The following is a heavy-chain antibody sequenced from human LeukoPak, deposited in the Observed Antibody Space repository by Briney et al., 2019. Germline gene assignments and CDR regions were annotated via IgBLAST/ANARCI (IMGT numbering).Heavy chain of an antibody. CDR1: GYISTSYW. CDR2: IYPGDSDI. Sequence: GESLKISCKGSGYISTSYWIGWVRQMPGKGLEWMGIIYPGDSDIMYSPSFQGQVTISADKSINTAYLQWSSLKASDTAMYYCVRQRGASGTINHFDPWGQGTLVTVSS. D-gene: IGHD3-10*01. J-gene: IGHJ5*02. V-gene: IGHV5-51*01. CDR3: VRQRGASGTINHFDP.